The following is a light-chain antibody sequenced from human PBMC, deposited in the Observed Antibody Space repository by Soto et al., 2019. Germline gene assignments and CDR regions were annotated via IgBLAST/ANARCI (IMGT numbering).Light chain of an antibody. CDR3: SSYTSSSPCV. V-gene: IGLV2-14*01. CDR2: DVS. J-gene: IGLJ1*01. Sequence: QSALTQPASVSGSPGQSITISCTGTSSDVGGYNYVSWYQQHPGKAPKLMIYDVSNRPSGVSNRFSGSKSGNTASLTISGRQAEDEADYYCSSYTSSSPCVFGAGTKLIVL. CDR1: SSDVGGYNY.